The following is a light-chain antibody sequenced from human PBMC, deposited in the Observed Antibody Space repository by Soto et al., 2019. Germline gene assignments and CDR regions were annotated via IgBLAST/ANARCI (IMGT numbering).Light chain of an antibody. J-gene: IGKJ1*01. CDR2: GAS. V-gene: IGKV3-15*01. CDR1: QSIRTN. CDR3: QQYFNWTLTWT. Sequence: EIVLTQSPATLSVSAGGTVTLSCRASQSIRTNVAWYQQIPGQAPRLLVYGASTRATGVPARFSGSGSGIEFTLTISSLQSEDSASYYCQQYFNWTLTWTFGHGTKV.